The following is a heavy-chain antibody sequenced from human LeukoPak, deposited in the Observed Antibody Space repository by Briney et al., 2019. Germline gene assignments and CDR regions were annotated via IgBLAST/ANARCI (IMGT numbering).Heavy chain of an antibody. D-gene: IGHD2-15*01. CDR3: ATGYCSGGSCYLFQH. V-gene: IGHV1-46*01. Sequence: GASVKVSCKASGYTFTSYEINWVRQATGQGLEWMGIINPSGGSTSYAQKFQGRVTMTRDTSTSTVYMELSSLRSEDTAVYYCATGYCSGGSCYLFQHWGQGTLVTVSS. CDR2: INPSGGST. J-gene: IGHJ1*01. CDR1: GYTFTSYE.